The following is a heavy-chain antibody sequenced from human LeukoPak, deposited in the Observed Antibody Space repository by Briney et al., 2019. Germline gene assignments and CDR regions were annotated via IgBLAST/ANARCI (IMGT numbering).Heavy chain of an antibody. CDR3: ARADTPAAAGTN. CDR2: INPSGGST. D-gene: IGHD6-13*01. CDR1: GYTFTSFG. V-gene: IGHV1-46*01. Sequence: GASVKVSCKASGYTFTSFGITWVRQAPGQGLEWMGIINPSGGSTSYAQKFQGRVTMTRDTSTSTVYMELSSLRSEDTAVYYCARADTPAAAGTNWGQGTLVTVSS. J-gene: IGHJ4*02.